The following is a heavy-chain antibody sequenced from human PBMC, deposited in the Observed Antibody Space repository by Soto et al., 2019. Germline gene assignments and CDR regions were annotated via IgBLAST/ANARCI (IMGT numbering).Heavy chain of an antibody. CDR1: GFIFVDYG. CDR3: ARALNGESYFDF. V-gene: IGHV3-20*04. D-gene: IGHD4-17*01. J-gene: IGHJ4*02. Sequence: GRFKRLCWAASGFIFVDYGRSWVRKGPGKGLEWVSGINWNGGSTGYADSVKGRFTISRDSAKNSLYLQLNSLRAEDTALYFCARALNGESYFDFWGQGTLVTVSS. CDR2: INWNGGST.